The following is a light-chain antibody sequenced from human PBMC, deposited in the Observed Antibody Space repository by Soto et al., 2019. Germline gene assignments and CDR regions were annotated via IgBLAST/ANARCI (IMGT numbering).Light chain of an antibody. CDR1: QSVRSN. V-gene: IGKV3-15*01. CDR3: QQYFYWPPIT. Sequence: EIVLTQSPATLSVSPGERVTLSCRASQSVRSNLAWFQQKPGQAPRLLIFDASTRATNLAARFSGSGSGTEFTLHISSLQYEDFGVSYCQQYFYWPPITFGRGTKVEIK. CDR2: DAS. J-gene: IGKJ4*01.